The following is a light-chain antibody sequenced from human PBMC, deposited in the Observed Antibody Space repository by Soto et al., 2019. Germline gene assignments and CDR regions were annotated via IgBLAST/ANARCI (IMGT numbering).Light chain of an antibody. CDR1: QSVNSSY. CDR2: GAS. V-gene: IGKV3-20*01. CDR3: QQYGNSPQT. Sequence: EIVLTQSPGTLSLSPGERVTLSCRASQSVNSSYLAWYQHKPGQAPRLLIYGASTRATGIPDRFSGSGSGTDFTLTIARLEPGDLAVYYCQQYGNSPQTFGQGTKVDIK. J-gene: IGKJ1*01.